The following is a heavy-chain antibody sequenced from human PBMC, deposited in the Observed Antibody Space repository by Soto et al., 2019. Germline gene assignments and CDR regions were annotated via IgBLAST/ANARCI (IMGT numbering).Heavy chain of an antibody. CDR1: GGTFSSYA. D-gene: IGHD2-15*01. J-gene: IGHJ4*02. CDR2: IIPIFGTA. CDR3: ARLAAAGGEFDY. V-gene: IGHV1-69*13. Sequence: SVKVSCKASGGTFSSYAISWVRQAPGQGLEWMGGIIPIFGTANYAQKFQGRVTITADESTSTAYMELSSLRSEDTAVYYCARLAAAGGEFDYWGQGTLVTVSS.